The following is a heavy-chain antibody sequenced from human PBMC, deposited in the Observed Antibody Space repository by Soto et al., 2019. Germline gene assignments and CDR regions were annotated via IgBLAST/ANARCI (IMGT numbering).Heavy chain of an antibody. CDR3: ARDPGNLADYCSGGSCYSSGFDY. Sequence: QVQLQQSGPGLVKPSQTLSLTCAISGDSVSSNSAAWNWIRQSPSRGLEWLGRTYYRSKWYNDYAVSVKSRITINPATSKNQFSLQLNSVTPEDTAVYYCARDPGNLADYCSGGSCYSSGFDYWGQGTLVTVSS. J-gene: IGHJ4*02. D-gene: IGHD2-15*01. CDR2: TYYRSKWYN. V-gene: IGHV6-1*01. CDR1: GDSVSSNSAA.